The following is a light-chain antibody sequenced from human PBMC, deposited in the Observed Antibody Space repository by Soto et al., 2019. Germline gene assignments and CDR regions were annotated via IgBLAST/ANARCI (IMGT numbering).Light chain of an antibody. Sequence: EIVLTQSPATLSLSPGERATLSCRASQSVSSYLAWYQQKPGQAPRLLIYDASNRATDIPARFSGSGSGTDFTLTISSLEPGDFAVYYCQQRSNWHSFGQGTKVDIK. CDR1: QSVSSY. J-gene: IGKJ2*01. CDR2: DAS. CDR3: QQRSNWHS. V-gene: IGKV3-11*01.